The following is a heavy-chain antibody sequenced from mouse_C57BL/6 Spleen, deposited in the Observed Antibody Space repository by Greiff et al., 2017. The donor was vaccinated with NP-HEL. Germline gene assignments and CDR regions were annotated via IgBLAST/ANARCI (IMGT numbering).Heavy chain of an antibody. CDR3: AMGIYYFDY. J-gene: IGHJ2*01. Sequence: EVKLVESGGGLVKPGGSLKLSCAASGFTFSDYGMHWVRQAPEKGLVWVAYISSGSSTIYYADTVKGRFTNSRDNAKNTLFLQMTSLRSEDTAMYYCAMGIYYFDYWGQGTTLTVSS. CDR1: GFTFSDYG. V-gene: IGHV5-17*01. CDR2: ISSGSSTI.